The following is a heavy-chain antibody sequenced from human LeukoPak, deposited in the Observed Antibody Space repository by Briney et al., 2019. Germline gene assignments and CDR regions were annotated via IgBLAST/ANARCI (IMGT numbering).Heavy chain of an antibody. CDR2: VYTSGSP. J-gene: IGHJ4*02. D-gene: IGHD4-23*01. Sequence: PSETLSLNCTVSGGSISSYYWSWIRQPAGKGLEWIGRVYTSGSPNYNPSLESRVTMSVDTSKNQFSLNLSSVTAADTAVYYCARGGYGASSGFDYWGQGTLVTVSS. CDR1: GGSISSYY. V-gene: IGHV4-4*07. CDR3: ARGGYGASSGFDY.